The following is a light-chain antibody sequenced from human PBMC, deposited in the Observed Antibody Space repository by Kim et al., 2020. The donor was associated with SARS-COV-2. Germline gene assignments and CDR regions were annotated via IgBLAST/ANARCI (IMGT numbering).Light chain of an antibody. V-gene: IGKV3-11*01. CDR1: QGVSSY. CDR2: DAS. CDR3: QKYNNSPLT. J-gene: IGKJ4*01. Sequence: EIVMTQSPSSLSLSVGERATISCRASQGVSSYLAWYQQKPGKAPRLLIYDASTMDTGIPSRFSGSGSGTDFTLTISSLEPEDVAIYSCQKYNNSPLTFGGGTKVDIK.